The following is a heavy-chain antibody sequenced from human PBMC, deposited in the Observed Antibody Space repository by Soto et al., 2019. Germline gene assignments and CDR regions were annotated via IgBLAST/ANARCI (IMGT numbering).Heavy chain of an antibody. CDR3: ARDRDTNLRNYYYGMDV. V-gene: IGHV3-48*03. J-gene: IGHJ6*02. Sequence: GGSLRLSCAASGFTFSSYDMNWVRQAPGWGLEWVSYISSSVSTIYYADSVKGRFTISRDNAKNSLYLQMNSLSAEDTAVYYCARDRDTNLRNYYYGMDVWGQGT. CDR2: ISSSVSTI. D-gene: IGHD5-18*01. CDR1: GFTFSSYD.